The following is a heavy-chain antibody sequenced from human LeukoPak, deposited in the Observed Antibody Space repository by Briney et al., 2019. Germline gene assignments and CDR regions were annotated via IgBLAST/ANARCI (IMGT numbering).Heavy chain of an antibody. CDR1: GGSISSGGYY. J-gene: IGHJ3*02. V-gene: IGHV4-61*02. CDR2: IYTSGST. CDR3: ARADIVATMGPLHDAFDI. D-gene: IGHD5-12*01. Sequence: PSQTLSLTCTVSGGSISSGGYYWSWIRQPAGKGLEWIGRIYTSGSTNYNPSLKSRVTMSVDTSKNQFSLKLSSVTAADTAVYYCARADIVATMGPLHDAFDIWGQGTMVTVSS.